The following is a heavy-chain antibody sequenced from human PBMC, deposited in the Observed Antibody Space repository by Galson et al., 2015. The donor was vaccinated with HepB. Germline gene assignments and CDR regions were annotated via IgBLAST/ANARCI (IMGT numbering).Heavy chain of an antibody. V-gene: IGHV3-23*01. CDR2: ISGNGIRT. Sequence: SLRLSCAASGFSFSDYAMSWVRQAPGKGLEWVSGISGNGIRTYYADSVKGRFSISRDNSKNTLYLQINGLRAEDTAIYYCARDLGYSSGWAGMDVWGQGTTVTVSS. J-gene: IGHJ6*02. CDR1: GFSFSDYA. CDR3: ARDLGYSSGWAGMDV. D-gene: IGHD6-19*01.